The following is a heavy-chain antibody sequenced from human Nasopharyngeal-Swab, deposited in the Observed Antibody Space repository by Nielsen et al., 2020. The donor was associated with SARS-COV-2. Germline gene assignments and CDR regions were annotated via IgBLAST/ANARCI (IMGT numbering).Heavy chain of an antibody. CDR3: VHCSGGSCYSGFDH. V-gene: IGHV3-30*03. Sequence: GESLKISCAASGFTFSSYDMHWVRQAPGKGLEWVAVVSHDGSNKYYADSVKSRFTISRDNSKNTPFLQMSSLRGEDTAVYYCVHCSGGSCYSGFDHWGQGTLVTVSS. J-gene: IGHJ4*02. CDR2: VSHDGSNK. CDR1: GFTFSSYD. D-gene: IGHD2-15*01.